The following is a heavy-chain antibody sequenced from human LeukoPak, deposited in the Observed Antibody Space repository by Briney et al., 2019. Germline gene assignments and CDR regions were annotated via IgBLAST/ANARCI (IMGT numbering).Heavy chain of an antibody. Sequence: GGSLRLSCAASGFTFSSYSVSWVRQAPGKGLEWVSSISSSSSYIYYADSVKGRFTISRDNAKNSLYLQMNSLRAEDTAVYYCARDNYYDRPYYFDYWGQGTLATVSS. CDR3: ARDNYYDRPYYFDY. J-gene: IGHJ4*02. CDR2: ISSSSSYI. CDR1: GFTFSSYS. V-gene: IGHV3-21*01. D-gene: IGHD3-22*01.